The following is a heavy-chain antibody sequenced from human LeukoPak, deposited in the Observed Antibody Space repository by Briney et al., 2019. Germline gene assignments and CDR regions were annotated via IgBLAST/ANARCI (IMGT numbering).Heavy chain of an antibody. V-gene: IGHV1-45*02. J-gene: IGHJ5*02. CDR1: GYTFTYRY. Sequence: ASVKVSCKASGYTFTYRYLHWVRQAPGQALEWMGWITPFNGNTNYAQKFQDRVTITRDRSMSTAYMELSSLRSEDTAMYYCARERGGVYYDFWSGFRGYWFDPWGQGTLVTVSS. CDR2: ITPFNGNT. D-gene: IGHD3-3*01. CDR3: ARERGGVYYDFWSGFRGYWFDP.